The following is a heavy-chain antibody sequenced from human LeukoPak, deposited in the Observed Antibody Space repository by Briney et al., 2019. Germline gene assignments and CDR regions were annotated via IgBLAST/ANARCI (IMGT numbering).Heavy chain of an antibody. Sequence: SETLSLTCTVSGGSISSGSYYWSWIRQPAGKGLEWIGRIYTSGSTNYNPSLKSRVTISVDTSKNQFSLKLSSVTAADTAVCYCARADSRYYYYMDVWGKGTTVTISS. CDR3: ARADSRYYYYMDV. J-gene: IGHJ6*03. CDR1: GGSISSGSYY. CDR2: IYTSGST. D-gene: IGHD2-21*01. V-gene: IGHV4-61*02.